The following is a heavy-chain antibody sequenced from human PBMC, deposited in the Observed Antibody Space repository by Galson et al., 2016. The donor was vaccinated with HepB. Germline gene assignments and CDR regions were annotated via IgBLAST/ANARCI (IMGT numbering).Heavy chain of an antibody. J-gene: IGHJ4*02. V-gene: IGHV3-33*06. Sequence: SLRLSCAASGFTFRSYGIHWVRQAPGKGLEWVAVIWYDGSNKYYADSVKGRFTISRDNSKDALYLQMNSLRVEDTAVYYCAKDRERVGFSYGTTDYWGQGTLVTVSS. CDR1: GFTFRSYG. CDR3: AKDRERVGFSYGTTDY. CDR2: IWYDGSNK. D-gene: IGHD5-18*01.